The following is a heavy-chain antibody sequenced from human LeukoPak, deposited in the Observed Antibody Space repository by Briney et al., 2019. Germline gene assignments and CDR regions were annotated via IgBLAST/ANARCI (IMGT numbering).Heavy chain of an antibody. CDR3: ARGDRGYFDY. CDR1: GFTVSSNY. Sequence: GGSLRLSCAASGFTVSSNYMSWVRQAPGKGLEWVSVLYDDGSTYYADSVKGLFTISRDNSKNTLYLQMNSLRAEDTAVYYCARGDRGYFDYWGQGTLVTVSS. CDR2: LYDDGST. D-gene: IGHD1-26*01. V-gene: IGHV3-53*01. J-gene: IGHJ4*02.